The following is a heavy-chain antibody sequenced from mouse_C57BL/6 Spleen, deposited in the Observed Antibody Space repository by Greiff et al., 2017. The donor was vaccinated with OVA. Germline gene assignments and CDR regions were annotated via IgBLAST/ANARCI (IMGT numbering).Heavy chain of an antibody. Sequence: EVQRVESGGGLVKPGGSLKLSCAASGFTFSSYAMSWVRQTPEKRLEWVATISDGGSYTYYPDNVKGRFTISRDNAKNNLYLQMSHLKSEDTAMYYCARPDYDYDGGAFDYWGQGTTLTVSS. D-gene: IGHD2-4*01. CDR2: ISDGGSYT. V-gene: IGHV5-4*01. CDR1: GFTFSSYA. J-gene: IGHJ2*01. CDR3: ARPDYDYDGGAFDY.